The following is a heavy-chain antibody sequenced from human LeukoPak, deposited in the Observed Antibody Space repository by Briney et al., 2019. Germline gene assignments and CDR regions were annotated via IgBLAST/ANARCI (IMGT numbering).Heavy chain of an antibody. D-gene: IGHD3-3*01. CDR1: GYTFTGYY. CDR3: ARVTIFGVVELDY. V-gene: IGHV1-2*02. J-gene: IGHJ4*02. Sequence: GASVKVSCKASGYTFTGYYMHWVRQAPGQGLEWMGWINPNSGGTNYAQKFQGRVTMTRDTSISKAYMELSRLRSDDTAVYYCARVTIFGVVELDYWGQGTLVTVSS. CDR2: INPNSGGT.